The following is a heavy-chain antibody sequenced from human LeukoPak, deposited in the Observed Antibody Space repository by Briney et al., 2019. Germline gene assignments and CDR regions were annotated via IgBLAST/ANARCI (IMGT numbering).Heavy chain of an antibody. Sequence: ASVKVSCKASGYTFNGYSMHWVRQAPGQGLEGMGWINPKSGGTNYAQKFQGRVTMTRDTSISTAYMELSRLKSDDTAVYYCARDRNGYYGMDVWGQGTTVTVSS. CDR3: ARDRNGYYGMDV. D-gene: IGHD2-8*01. CDR2: INPKSGGT. CDR1: GYTFNGYS. J-gene: IGHJ6*02. V-gene: IGHV1-2*02.